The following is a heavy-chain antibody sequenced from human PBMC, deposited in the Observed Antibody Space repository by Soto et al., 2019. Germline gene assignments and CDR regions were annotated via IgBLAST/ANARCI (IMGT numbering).Heavy chain of an antibody. CDR1: GESFNGYY. Sequence: SETLSLTCTAYGESFNGYYWSWIRQPPGKGLEWIGEIHHSGSTNYNPSLKSRVTFSIDTSKRQFSLEVRSVTAADTAVYYCARGKRGSSWYRGEEKYYYYGMDVWGQGTPVTVSS. V-gene: IGHV4-34*01. CDR2: IHHSGST. J-gene: IGHJ6*02. D-gene: IGHD6-13*01. CDR3: ARGKRGSSWYRGEEKYYYYGMDV.